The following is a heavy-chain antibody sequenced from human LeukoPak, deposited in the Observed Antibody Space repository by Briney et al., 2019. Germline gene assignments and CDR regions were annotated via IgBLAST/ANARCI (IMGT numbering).Heavy chain of an antibody. J-gene: IGHJ4*02. CDR1: GFTFSSYG. D-gene: IGHD6-13*01. CDR2: ISGSGGST. Sequence: GGSLRLSCAASGFTFSSYGMSWVRQAPGKGLEWVSAISGSGGSTYYADSVKGRFTISGDNSKNTLYLQMNSLRAEDTAVYYCAKDSSSWLAYYFDYWGQGTLVTVSS. V-gene: IGHV3-23*01. CDR3: AKDSSSWLAYYFDY.